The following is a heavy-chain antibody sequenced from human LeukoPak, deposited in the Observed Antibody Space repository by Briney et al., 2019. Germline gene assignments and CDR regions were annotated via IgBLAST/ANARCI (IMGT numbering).Heavy chain of an antibody. J-gene: IGHJ4*02. V-gene: IGHV1-24*01. CDR1: GYTLTELS. D-gene: IGHD2-2*01. Sequence: ASVKVSCKVSGYTLTELSMHWVRQAPGKGLEWMGGFDPEDGETIYAQKFQGRVTMTEDTSTDTAYIELSSLRSEDTAVYYCATPGGYCSSTSCYAFGYWGQGTLVTVSS. CDR3: ATPGGYCSSTSCYAFGY. CDR2: FDPEDGET.